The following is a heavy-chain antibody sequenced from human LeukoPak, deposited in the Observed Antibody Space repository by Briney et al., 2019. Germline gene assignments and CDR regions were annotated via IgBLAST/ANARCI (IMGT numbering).Heavy chain of an antibody. V-gene: IGHV3-30*01. CDR2: ISKDGRNE. D-gene: IGHD1-7*01. Sequence: GGSLRLSCAASGFTFSSYVMHWVRQAPGKGLEWVAAISKDGRNEGYGDSVRGRFTIPRAQSKNTLNLQMNSLRPEDTAMYYCAKDEGTIWNYKNEAFDIWGQGTMVTVSS. CDR1: GFTFSSYV. J-gene: IGHJ3*02. CDR3: AKDEGTIWNYKNEAFDI.